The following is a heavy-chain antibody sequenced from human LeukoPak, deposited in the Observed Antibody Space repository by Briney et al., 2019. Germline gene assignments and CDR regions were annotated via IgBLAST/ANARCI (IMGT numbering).Heavy chain of an antibody. J-gene: IGHJ4*02. Sequence: GGSLRLSCAASGFTFSTYPMSWVRQAPGKGLEWVSSITGSGGSTYHADSVKGRFTISRDNSKNTLYLQMNSLRAEDTAVYYRAKDDGYNFFVYWGQGTLVTVSS. CDR2: ITGSGGST. D-gene: IGHD5-24*01. CDR1: GFTFSTYP. V-gene: IGHV3-23*01. CDR3: AKDDGYNFFVY.